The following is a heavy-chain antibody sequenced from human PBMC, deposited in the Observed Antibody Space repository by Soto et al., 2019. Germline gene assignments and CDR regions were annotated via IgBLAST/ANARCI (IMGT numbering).Heavy chain of an antibody. Sequence: EVQLVESGGGLVQPGRSLRLSCAASGFTFDDYAMHWVRQAPGKGLEWVSGISWNSGSIGYADSVKGRFTISRDNAKNSLYLQMTSLRAEDTALYYCAKLYSGYDYSQGDYYYMDVWGKGTTVTVSS. CDR2: ISWNSGSI. V-gene: IGHV3-9*01. J-gene: IGHJ6*03. CDR3: AKLYSGYDYSQGDYYYMDV. D-gene: IGHD5-12*01. CDR1: GFTFDDYA.